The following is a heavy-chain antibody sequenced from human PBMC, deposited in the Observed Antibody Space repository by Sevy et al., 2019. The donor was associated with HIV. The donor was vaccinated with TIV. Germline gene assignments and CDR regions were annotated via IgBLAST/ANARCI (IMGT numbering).Heavy chain of an antibody. J-gene: IGHJ3*02. CDR2: VSGSGGKT. CDR3: ATHRRRDGYSYGAFDI. D-gene: IGHD4-4*01. Sequence: GGSLRLSCAASGFTFSSYAMSWVRQAPGKGLEWVSAVSGSGGKTYYADSVKGRFTISRDTSNNTLFLHMNSLRAEDTAVYYCATHRRRDGYSYGAFDIWGQGTMVIVSS. V-gene: IGHV3-23*01. CDR1: GFTFSSYA.